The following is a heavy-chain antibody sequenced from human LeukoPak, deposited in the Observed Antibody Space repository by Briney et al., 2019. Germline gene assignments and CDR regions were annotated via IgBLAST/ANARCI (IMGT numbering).Heavy chain of an antibody. J-gene: IGHJ4*02. V-gene: IGHV5-10-1*01. D-gene: IGHD6-13*01. Sequence: GESLKISCKGSGYXFTTYWISWVRQMPGKGLAWMGRIDPSDSYTNCSPSFQGHVTISADKSFSTAYLQWTSLKASDTAMYYCARHAKAYGSSCDYWGQGTLVTVSS. CDR2: IDPSDSYT. CDR1: GYXFTTYW. CDR3: ARHAKAYGSSCDY.